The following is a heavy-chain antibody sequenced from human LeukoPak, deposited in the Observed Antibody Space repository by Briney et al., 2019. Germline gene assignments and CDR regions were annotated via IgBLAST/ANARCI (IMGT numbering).Heavy chain of an antibody. V-gene: IGHV4-59*01. CDR3: ARRGGLNRGYWYFDL. D-gene: IGHD3-16*01. J-gene: IGHJ2*01. CDR2: IHYSGST. CDR1: GASITSYY. Sequence: PSETLSLTCTVSGASITSYYWTWIRQPPGKGLEWIAYIHYSGSTTYNPSLKSRVTISVDTSKNQFSLNLSSVTAADTAVYYCARRGGLNRGYWYFDLWGRGTLVTVSS.